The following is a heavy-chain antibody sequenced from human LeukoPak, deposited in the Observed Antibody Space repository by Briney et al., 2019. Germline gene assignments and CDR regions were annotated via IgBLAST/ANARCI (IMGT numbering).Heavy chain of an antibody. Sequence: PSETLSLTCTVSDYSIRSVYYWGWIRQPPGKGPEWIGYIYYSGSTNYNPSLKSRVTISVDTSKNQFSLKLSSVTAADTAVYYCARVPPYSNYGWYFDLWGRGTLVTVSS. V-gene: IGHV4-59*01. J-gene: IGHJ2*01. CDR2: IYYSGST. D-gene: IGHD4-11*01. CDR1: DYSIRSVYY. CDR3: ARVPPYSNYGWYFDL.